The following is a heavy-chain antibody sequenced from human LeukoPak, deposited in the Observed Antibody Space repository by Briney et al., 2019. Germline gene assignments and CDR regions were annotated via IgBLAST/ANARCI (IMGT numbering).Heavy chain of an antibody. CDR2: INQAASEK. Sequence: GGSLRLSCAASGFTLSGYWVTWVRQAPGKGLEWVANINQAASEKNYVGSVKGRFTISRDNAKNSLYLQMNSLRAEDTAVYYCARDPSINAFDIWGQGTTVTVSS. V-gene: IGHV3-7*01. D-gene: IGHD2-2*01. J-gene: IGHJ3*02. CDR1: GFTLSGYW. CDR3: ARDPSINAFDI.